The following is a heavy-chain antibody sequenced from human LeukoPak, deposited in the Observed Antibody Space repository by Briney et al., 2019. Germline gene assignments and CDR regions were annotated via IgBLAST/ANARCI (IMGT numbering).Heavy chain of an antibody. CDR2: INPNSGGT. CDR3: AIQYYDILTGSFDH. J-gene: IGHJ4*02. V-gene: IGHV1-2*04. CDR1: GYTFTSYD. Sequence: ASVKVSCKASGYTFTSYDINWVRQATGQGLEWMGWINPNSGGTNYAQKFQGWVTMTRDTSISTAYMELSRLRSDDTAVYYCAIQYYDILTGSFDHWGQGTLVTVSS. D-gene: IGHD3-9*01.